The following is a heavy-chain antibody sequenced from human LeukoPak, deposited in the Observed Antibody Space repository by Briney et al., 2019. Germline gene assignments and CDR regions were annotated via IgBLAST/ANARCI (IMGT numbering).Heavy chain of an antibody. Sequence: GGSLRLSCVGSGFSFGSYWMTWVRQAPGKGLEWVSRIDSGGSSTSYADSVKGRFTISRDNAKNTLYLQMNSLRAEDTAVYYCASGFGESSVKPFDYWGQGTLVTVSS. CDR3: ASGFGESSVKPFDY. CDR1: GFSFGSYW. CDR2: IDSGGSST. J-gene: IGHJ4*02. V-gene: IGHV3-74*01. D-gene: IGHD3-10*01.